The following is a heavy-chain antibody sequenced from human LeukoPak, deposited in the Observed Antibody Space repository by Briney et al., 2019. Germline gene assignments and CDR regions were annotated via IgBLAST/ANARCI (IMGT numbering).Heavy chain of an antibody. D-gene: IGHD6-13*01. V-gene: IGHV3-49*04. J-gene: IGHJ4*02. Sequence: PGGSLRLSCTASGFTFGDYAMSWVRQAPGKGLEWVGFIRSKAYGGTTEYAASVKGRFTISRDDSKSIAYLQMNSLKTEDTAVYYCTRDLVAAAASLYWDQGTLVTVSS. CDR3: TRDLVAAAASLY. CDR2: IRSKAYGGTT. CDR1: GFTFGDYA.